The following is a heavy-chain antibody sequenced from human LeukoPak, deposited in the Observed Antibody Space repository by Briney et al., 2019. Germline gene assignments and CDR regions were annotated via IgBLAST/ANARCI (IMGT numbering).Heavy chain of an antibody. D-gene: IGHD3-10*01. CDR2: IYYSGTT. J-gene: IGHJ4*02. CDR1: GGSISSYY. V-gene: IGHV4-59*01. CDR3: ARRYGSGSSGTFDY. Sequence: SETLSLTCTVSGGSISSYYWSWIRQPPGKGLEWIGYIYYSGTTTYNPSLKSRVTISVDTSKNQFSLKLSSVTAADTAVYYCARRYGSGSSGTFDYWGQGTLVTVSS.